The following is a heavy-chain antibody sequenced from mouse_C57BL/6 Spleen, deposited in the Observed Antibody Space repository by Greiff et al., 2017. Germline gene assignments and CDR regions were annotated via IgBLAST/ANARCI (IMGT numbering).Heavy chain of an antibody. CDR1: GFTFSSYA. Sequence: EVQVVESGGGLVKPGGSLKLSCAASGFTFSSYAMSWVRQTPEKRLEWVATISDGGSYTYYPDNVKGRFTISRDNAKNNLYLQMSHLKSEDTAMYYCARDHGWFAYWGKGTLVTVSA. CDR2: ISDGGSYT. J-gene: IGHJ3*01. CDR3: ARDHGWFAY. V-gene: IGHV5-4*01.